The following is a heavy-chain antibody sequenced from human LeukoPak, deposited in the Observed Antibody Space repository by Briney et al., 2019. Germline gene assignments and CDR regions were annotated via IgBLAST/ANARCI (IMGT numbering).Heavy chain of an antibody. CDR1: GFSFSNYW. CDR3: VVDLSGSADY. Sequence: PGESLRLSCAASGFSFSNYWFHWVRQAPGEGLVWVSRTNEHGTIINYADSVKGRFTISRVNAKNTLYLQMNSLRTEDSALYYCVVDLSGSADYWGQGTLVTVSS. J-gene: IGHJ4*02. CDR2: TNEHGTII. D-gene: IGHD3-10*01. V-gene: IGHV3-74*01.